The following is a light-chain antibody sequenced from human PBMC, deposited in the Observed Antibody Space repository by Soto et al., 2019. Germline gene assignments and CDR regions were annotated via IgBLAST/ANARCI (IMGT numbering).Light chain of an antibody. CDR2: RNN. CDR3: VTWDDSLSGVV. V-gene: IGLV1-47*01. CDR1: SSNIGSNF. Sequence: QSVLTQPPSASGTPGQRVTISCSGSSSNIGSNFVYWYQQLPGTAPKLLIYRNNQRPSGVPDRFSGSKSGTSASLAISGLRSEDEAEYHCVTWDDSLSGVVFGGGTKVTVL. J-gene: IGLJ2*01.